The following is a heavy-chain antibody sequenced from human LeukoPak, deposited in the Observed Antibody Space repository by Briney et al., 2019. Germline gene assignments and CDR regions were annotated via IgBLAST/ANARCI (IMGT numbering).Heavy chain of an antibody. CDR1: AVSFSGYC. D-gene: IGHD4-11*01. CDR3: AIGLQWKYWYFDL. Sequence: PSETLSITCAVYAVSFSGYCCSWLRQPPGKGLEWIGEINHSGSTNFNPSLKSRVTISLDESKNQFALKLRSLCAANTAVYYCAIGLQWKYWYFDLWGRGTLVTVSS. V-gene: IGHV4-34*01. J-gene: IGHJ2*01. CDR2: INHSGST.